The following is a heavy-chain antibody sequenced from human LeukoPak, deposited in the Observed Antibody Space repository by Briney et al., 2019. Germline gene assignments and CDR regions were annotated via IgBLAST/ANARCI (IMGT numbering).Heavy chain of an antibody. CDR2: IYYSGST. CDR3: AREARAVPRMVATGNWFDP. J-gene: IGHJ5*02. V-gene: IGHV4-39*07. CDR1: GGSISSTNYY. D-gene: IGHD5-12*01. Sequence: PSETLSLTCTVSGGSISSTNYYWGWIRQPPGKGLEWIGSIYYSGSTYYNPSLKSRVTISVDTSKNHFSLKLSSVTAADTAVYYCAREARAVPRMVATGNWFDPWGQGTLVTVSS.